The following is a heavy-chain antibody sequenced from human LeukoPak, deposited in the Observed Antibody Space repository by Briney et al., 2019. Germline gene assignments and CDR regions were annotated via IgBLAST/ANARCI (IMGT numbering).Heavy chain of an antibody. CDR2: FDPENGET. D-gene: IGHD3-16*01. J-gene: IGHJ4*02. Sequence: ASVKVSCKVSGYTLPELSIHWERQAPGRGLEWMGGFDPENGETVSARRLQGRLTMTEDTSSDTAYMELSSLTSEDTAVYYCAASGGYDYWGQGTLITVSS. CDR3: AASGGYDY. CDR1: GYTLPELS. V-gene: IGHV1-24*01.